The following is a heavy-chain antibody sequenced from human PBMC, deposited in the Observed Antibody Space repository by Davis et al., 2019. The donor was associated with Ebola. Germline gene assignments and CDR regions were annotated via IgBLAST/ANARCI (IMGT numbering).Heavy chain of an antibody. CDR3: ARGADIVVVPAAHYYGMDV. V-gene: IGHV3-48*03. Sequence: GESLKISCAASGFTFSSYGMNWVRQAPGKGLEWVSYISSSGSTIYYADSVKGRFTISRDNAKNSLYLQMNSLRAEDTAVYYCARGADIVVVPAAHYYGMDVWGQGTTVTVSS. CDR1: GFTFSSYG. J-gene: IGHJ6*02. D-gene: IGHD2-2*01. CDR2: ISSSGSTI.